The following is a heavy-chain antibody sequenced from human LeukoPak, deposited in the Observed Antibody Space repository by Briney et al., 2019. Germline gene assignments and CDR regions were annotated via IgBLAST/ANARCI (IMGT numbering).Heavy chain of an antibody. Sequence: ASVKVSCKASGYTFTGYYMHWVRQAPGQGLEWMGWINPNSGGTNYAQKFQGRVTMTRDTSISTAYMELSRLRSDDTAVYYCAREASSLYYYGSGSSFDYWGQGTPVTVSS. CDR3: AREASSLYYYGSGSSFDY. D-gene: IGHD3-10*01. J-gene: IGHJ4*02. CDR1: GYTFTGYY. CDR2: INPNSGGT. V-gene: IGHV1-2*02.